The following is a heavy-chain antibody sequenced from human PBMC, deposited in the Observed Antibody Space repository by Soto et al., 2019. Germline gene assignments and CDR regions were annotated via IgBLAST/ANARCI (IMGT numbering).Heavy chain of an antibody. CDR1: GGTFSSYA. Sequence: AASVEVSCRASGGTFSSYAISWVRQAPGQGLEWMGGIIPIFGTANYAQKFQGRVTITADESTSTAYMELSSLRSEDTAVYYCARGDSSTRDYYYYYGMDVWGQGTTVTVSS. J-gene: IGHJ6*02. V-gene: IGHV1-69*13. CDR2: IIPIFGTA. D-gene: IGHD5-18*01. CDR3: ARGDSSTRDYYYYYGMDV.